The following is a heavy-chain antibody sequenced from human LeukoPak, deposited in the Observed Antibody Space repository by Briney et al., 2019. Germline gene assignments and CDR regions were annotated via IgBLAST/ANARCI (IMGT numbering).Heavy chain of an antibody. J-gene: IGHJ4*02. Sequence: SQTLSLTCALSGDSVSSNSAAWNWMRQSPSRGLEWLGRTYYRSRWYNDYAVSVQSRITINPDTSKNQFSLQLNSVTPEDTAVCYCARDLDGFEYWGQGTLVTVSS. V-gene: IGHV6-1*01. CDR2: TYYRSRWYN. CDR3: ARDLDGFEY. CDR1: GDSVSSNSAA.